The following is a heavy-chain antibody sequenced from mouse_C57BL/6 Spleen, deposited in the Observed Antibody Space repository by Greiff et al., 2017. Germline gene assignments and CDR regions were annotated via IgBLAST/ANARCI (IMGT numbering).Heavy chain of an antibody. J-gene: IGHJ4*01. D-gene: IGHD2-2*01. CDR2: INYDGSST. Sequence: EVKLEESEGGLVQPGSSMKLSCTASGFTFSDYYMAWVRQVPEKGLEWVANINYDGSSTYYLDSLKSRFILSRDNAKNLLYLQMSSLKTEDTATYDCARATGGGYPYYAMDYWGQGTSVTVSS. CDR3: ARATGGGYPYYAMDY. V-gene: IGHV5-16*01. CDR1: GFTFSDYY.